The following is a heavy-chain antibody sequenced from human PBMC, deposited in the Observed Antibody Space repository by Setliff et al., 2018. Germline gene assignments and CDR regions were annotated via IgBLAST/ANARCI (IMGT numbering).Heavy chain of an antibody. CDR3: AREYYYDSHAFDI. Sequence: ASVKVSCKASGYTFTSYGISWVRQAPGQGLEWVGWISVYNGDTNYAQKFQGWVTMTRDTSISTAYMELSRLRSDDTAVYYCAREYYYDSHAFDIWGQGTMVTVSS. V-gene: IGHV1-18*01. CDR1: GYTFTSYG. J-gene: IGHJ3*02. CDR2: ISVYNGDT. D-gene: IGHD3-22*01.